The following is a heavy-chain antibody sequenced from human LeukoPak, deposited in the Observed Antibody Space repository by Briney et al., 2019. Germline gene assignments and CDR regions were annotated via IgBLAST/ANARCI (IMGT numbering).Heavy chain of an antibody. CDR1: GGSISSSSYY. CDR3: ARVRSIAAWIDP. CDR2: IYYSGST. J-gene: IGHJ5*02. D-gene: IGHD6-13*01. V-gene: IGHV4-39*01. Sequence: SETLSLTCPVSGGSISSSSYYWGWIRQPPGKGLEWIGSIYYSGSTYYNPSLKSRVTISVDTSKNQFSLKLSSVTAADTAVYYCARVRSIAAWIDPWGQGTLVTVSS.